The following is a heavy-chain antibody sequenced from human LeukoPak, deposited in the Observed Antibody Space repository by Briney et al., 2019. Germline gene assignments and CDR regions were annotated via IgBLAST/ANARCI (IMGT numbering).Heavy chain of an antibody. CDR2: ISGSGGNT. Sequence: HAGGSLRLSCAASGFTFSSYAMSWVRQAPGKGLEWVSAISGSGGNTFYADSVKGRFTISRDNSKNTLYLQMNSLRAEDTAVYYCAKENGAAVISHFDYWGQGTLVTVSS. D-gene: IGHD2-21*01. CDR3: AKENGAAVISHFDY. J-gene: IGHJ4*02. CDR1: GFTFSSYA. V-gene: IGHV3-23*01.